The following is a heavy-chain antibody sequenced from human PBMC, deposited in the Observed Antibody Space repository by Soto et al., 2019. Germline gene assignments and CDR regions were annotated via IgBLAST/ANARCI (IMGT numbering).Heavy chain of an antibody. D-gene: IGHD3-9*01. CDR2: IYYSGST. Sequence: QVQLQESGPGLVKPSQTLSLTCTVSGGSISSGGYYWSWIRQHPGKGLEWIGYIYYSGSTYYNPSLKSRVTISVDMSKNQFSLKLSSVTAADTAVYYCARGSYYDILTGYYRSFDPWGQGTLVTVSS. J-gene: IGHJ5*02. CDR3: ARGSYYDILTGYYRSFDP. CDR1: GGSISSGGYY. V-gene: IGHV4-31*03.